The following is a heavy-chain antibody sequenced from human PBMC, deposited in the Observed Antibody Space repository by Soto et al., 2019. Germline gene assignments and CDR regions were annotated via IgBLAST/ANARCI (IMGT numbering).Heavy chain of an antibody. V-gene: IGHV5-10-1*01. J-gene: IGHJ6*02. Sequence: GESLKISCKGSGYNFITDWISWVRQMPGKGLEWMGRIDPTDSYTKYSPSFEGHVTISADKSISTAYLQLSSLKASDSAGYYFARLSRASFALDVWGQGTTVTVSS. CDR2: IDPTDSYT. D-gene: IGHD3-16*01. CDR3: ARLSRASFALDV. CDR1: GYNFITDW.